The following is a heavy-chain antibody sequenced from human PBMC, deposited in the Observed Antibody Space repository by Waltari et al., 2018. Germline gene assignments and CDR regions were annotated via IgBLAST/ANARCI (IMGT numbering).Heavy chain of an antibody. V-gene: IGHV3-21*06. J-gene: IGHJ4*02. CDR2: ISKSGRVT. Sequence: EVHLVESGGGLVKPGGSRRVSCAASGFDFSSFSINGIRQTPGKGLEWVSSISKSGRVTEYADSVKGRFTFSRDNANNSVYLQMNSLRVEDTAVYYCNVELAEAGNWGQGTLVTVSP. CDR1: GFDFSSFS. D-gene: IGHD6-13*01. CDR3: NVELAEAGN.